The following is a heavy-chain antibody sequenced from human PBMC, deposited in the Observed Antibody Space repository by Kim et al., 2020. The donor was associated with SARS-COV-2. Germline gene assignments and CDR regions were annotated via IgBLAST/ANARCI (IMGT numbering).Heavy chain of an antibody. CDR3: AKGVSVAPHYYYHYGMDV. D-gene: IGHD6-19*01. Sequence: GGSLRLSCAASEFTFSTSWMTWVRQAPGKGLEWVASIKQDAYESYYVDSVKGRFTISRDNAKNLLYLQMNSLRPEDTAVYYCAKGVSVAPHYYYHYGMDVWGKGTTVTVYS. CDR1: EFTFSTSW. V-gene: IGHV3-7*03. J-gene: IGHJ6*04. CDR2: IKQDAYES.